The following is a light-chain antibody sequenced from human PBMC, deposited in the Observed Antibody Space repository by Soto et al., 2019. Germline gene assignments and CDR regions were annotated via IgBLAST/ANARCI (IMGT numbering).Light chain of an antibody. CDR2: AAS. V-gene: IGKV1-27*01. CDR3: QKYYSAPFX. J-gene: IGKJ3*01. Sequence: DIQMTQSPSSLSASVGDRVTITCRASQAIRNSLAWYQQKPGKVPSLLIYAASTLQPGVPSRFSGSGSGTDFTLTISSLQPEDVATYYCQKYYSAPFXXXPGXXLGIK. CDR1: QAIRNS.